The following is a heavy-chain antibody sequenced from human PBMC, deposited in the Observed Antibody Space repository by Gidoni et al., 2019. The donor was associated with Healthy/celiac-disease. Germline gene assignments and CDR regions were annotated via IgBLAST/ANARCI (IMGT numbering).Heavy chain of an antibody. CDR1: GFTFSSYA. CDR3: ARGSYDFWSGYPLYYMDV. V-gene: IGHV3-64*02. D-gene: IGHD3-3*01. CDR2: ISSNGGST. J-gene: IGHJ6*03. Sequence: EVQLVESGEGLVQPGGSLRLSCAASGFTFSSYARHLVRQAPGKGLEDVSAISSNGGSTYYADSVKGRFTISRDNSKNTLYLQMGSLRSEDMAVYYCARGSYDFWSGYPLYYMDVWGKGTTVTVSS.